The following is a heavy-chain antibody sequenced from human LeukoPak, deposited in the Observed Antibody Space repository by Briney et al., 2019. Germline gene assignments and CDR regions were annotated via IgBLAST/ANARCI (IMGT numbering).Heavy chain of an antibody. V-gene: IGHV3-23*01. Sequence: PGGSLRLSCAASGFYFTDYAMSWARQAPGKGLEWLSAVSGNGDTKDYVDSVKGRFTISRDNSRNTVHLQIDNLRTEDTAVCYCARGSTSTAPGWVYWGHGTPVTVSS. CDR1: GFYFTDYA. D-gene: IGHD2-21*02. CDR2: VSGNGDTK. J-gene: IGHJ4*01. CDR3: ARGSTSTAPGWVY.